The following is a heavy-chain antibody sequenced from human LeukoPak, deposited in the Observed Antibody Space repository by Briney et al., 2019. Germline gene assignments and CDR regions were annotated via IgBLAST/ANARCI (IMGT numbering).Heavy chain of an antibody. CDR3: ARVAAPRYYYYMDV. Sequence: GESLKISCEGSGYSFSNYWIGWVRQMPGKGLEWMGIIYPGDSDTRYSPSFQGQVTISADKSISTAYLQWSSLKASDTAMYYCARVAAPRYYYYMDVWGKGTTVTISS. D-gene: IGHD6-13*01. CDR1: GYSFSNYW. V-gene: IGHV5-51*01. CDR2: IYPGDSDT. J-gene: IGHJ6*03.